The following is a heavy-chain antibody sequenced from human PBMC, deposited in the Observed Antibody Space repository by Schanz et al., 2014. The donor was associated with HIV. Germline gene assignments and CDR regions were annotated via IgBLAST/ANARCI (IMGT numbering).Heavy chain of an antibody. J-gene: IGHJ4*02. Sequence: EVQLMESGGGLVKPGRSLRLSCAVSGFTFSNYAMHWVRQAPGKGLVWVSRINSDGSSTNYADSVKGRFTISRDNSKNTLYLQMNSLRAEDTAVYYCAKEAVTTCFDYWGQGTLVTVSS. V-gene: IGHV3-74*01. CDR3: AKEAVTTCFDY. CDR1: GFTFSNYA. D-gene: IGHD4-4*01. CDR2: INSDGSST.